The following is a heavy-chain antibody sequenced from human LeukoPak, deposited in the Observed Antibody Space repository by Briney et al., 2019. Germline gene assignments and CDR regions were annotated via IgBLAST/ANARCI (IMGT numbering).Heavy chain of an antibody. J-gene: IGHJ3*02. Sequence: RASVKVSCKASGYTFTSYGISWVPQAPGQGLEWMGWISAYNGNTNSAQNLQGRVTMTTDTSTSTAYMELRTLRSDDTPVYYCASVSQYCGGDCGAFDIWGQRTMVTVSS. CDR1: GYTFTSYG. V-gene: IGHV1-18*01. D-gene: IGHD2-21*02. CDR2: ISAYNGNT. CDR3: ASVSQYCGGDCGAFDI.